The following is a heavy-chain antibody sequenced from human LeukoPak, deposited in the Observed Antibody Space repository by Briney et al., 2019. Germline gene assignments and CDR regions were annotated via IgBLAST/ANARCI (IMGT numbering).Heavy chain of an antibody. Sequence: HPGGSLRLSCAASGFTFSSYAMSWVRQAPGKGLEWVSAISGSGGSTYYADSVKGRFTISRDNAKNSLYLQMNSLRAEDTAVYYCARVYSSGPYVDYWGQGTLVTVSS. CDR2: ISGSGGST. CDR3: ARVYSSGPYVDY. D-gene: IGHD6-19*01. J-gene: IGHJ4*02. CDR1: GFTFSSYA. V-gene: IGHV3-23*01.